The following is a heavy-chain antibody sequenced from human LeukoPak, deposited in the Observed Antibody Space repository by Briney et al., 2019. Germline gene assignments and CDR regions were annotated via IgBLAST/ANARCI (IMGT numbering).Heavy chain of an antibody. CDR3: ARESSAAGIDY. J-gene: IGHJ4*02. V-gene: IGHV1-2*06. D-gene: IGHD6-13*01. CDR1: GYTFTGYY. Sequence: GASVKVSCKASGYTFTGYYMHWVRQAPGQGLEWMGRINPNSGGTNYAQKFQGRVTLTRDTSISTAYMELSRLRSDGTAVYYCARESSAAGIDYWGQGTLVTVSS. CDR2: INPNSGGT.